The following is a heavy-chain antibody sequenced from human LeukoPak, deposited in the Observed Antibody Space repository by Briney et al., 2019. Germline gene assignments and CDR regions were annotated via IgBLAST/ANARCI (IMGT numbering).Heavy chain of an antibody. V-gene: IGHV3-11*01. Sequence: AGGSLRLSCLASGFTFSDYDMSWIRQAPGKGLESISHISRSGSTVYYADSVKGRFTISRDNAKNSLYLKMNSLRAEDTAVYYCARVPRGPYYYDSSGYYYYYYYYYMDVWGKGTTVTISS. CDR3: ARVPRGPYYYDSSGYYYYYYYYYMDV. J-gene: IGHJ6*03. CDR1: GFTFSDYD. D-gene: IGHD3-22*01. CDR2: ISRSGSTV.